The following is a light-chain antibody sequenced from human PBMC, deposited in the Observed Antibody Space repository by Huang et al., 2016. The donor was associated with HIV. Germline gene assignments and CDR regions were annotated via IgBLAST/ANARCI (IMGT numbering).Light chain of an antibody. CDR2: FAS. J-gene: IGKJ2*01. V-gene: IGKV2-28*01. CDR1: QSLLHRNEYNY. Sequence: EIVMIQSPLSLSVAPGEPASISCRSSQSLLHRNEYNYLDCYLQKPGQSPQLLIYFASSRASGVPDRFSGGGSGTHFSLNISSVEAEDAGIYYCMEALKAPYTFGQGTKLEIK. CDR3: MEALKAPYT.